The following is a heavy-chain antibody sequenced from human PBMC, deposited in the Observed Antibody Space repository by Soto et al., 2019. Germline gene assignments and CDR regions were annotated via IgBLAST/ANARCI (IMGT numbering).Heavy chain of an antibody. Sequence: SETLSLTCTVSGGSISSGGYYWSWIRQHPGKGLEWIGYIYYSGSTYYNPSLKIRVTISVDTSKNQFSLKLSSVTAADTAVYYCARSGKLYYDFWSGYSSYFDYWGQGTLVTVSS. D-gene: IGHD3-3*01. V-gene: IGHV4-31*03. CDR1: GGSISSGGYY. J-gene: IGHJ4*02. CDR3: ARSGKLYYDFWSGYSSYFDY. CDR2: IYYSGST.